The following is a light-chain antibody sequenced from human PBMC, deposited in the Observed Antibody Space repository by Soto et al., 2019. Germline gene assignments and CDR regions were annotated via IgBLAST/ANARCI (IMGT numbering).Light chain of an antibody. Sequence: QSVLTQPPSASGSHGQSVTISCTGTSSDVGGYNYVSWYQQHPGKAPKLMIYEVSKRPSGVPDRFSGSKSGNTASLTVSGLQPEDEADYYCSSYAGSNNLGVFGGGTKLTVL. V-gene: IGLV2-8*01. CDR1: SSDVGGYNY. J-gene: IGLJ3*02. CDR3: SSYAGSNNLGV. CDR2: EVS.